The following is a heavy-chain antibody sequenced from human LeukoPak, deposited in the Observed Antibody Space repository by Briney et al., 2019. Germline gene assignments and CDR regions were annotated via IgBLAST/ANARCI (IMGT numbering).Heavy chain of an antibody. V-gene: IGHV4-31*03. CDR1: GGSISSGGYY. CDR3: ARKDFSGGSYRSDY. J-gene: IGHJ4*02. D-gene: IGHD2-15*01. CDR2: IYYSGST. Sequence: PSETLSLTCTVSGGSISSGGYYWSWIRQHPGKGLEWIGYIYYSGSTYYNPSLKSRVTISVDTSKNQFSLKLSSVTAADTAVYYCARKDFSGGSYRSDYWGQGTLVTVSS.